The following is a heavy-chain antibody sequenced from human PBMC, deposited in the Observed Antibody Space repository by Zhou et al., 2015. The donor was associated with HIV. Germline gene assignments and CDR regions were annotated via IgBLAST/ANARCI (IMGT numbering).Heavy chain of an antibody. CDR3: ASAGVGDIVVVPAAILSRWSYYYMDV. CDR2: IIPIFGTA. CDR1: GGTFSSYA. J-gene: IGHJ6*03. Sequence: QVQLVQSGAEVKKPGSSVKVSCKASGGTFSSYAISWVRQAPGQGLEWMGGIIPIFGTANYAQKFQGRVTITADESTSTAYMELSSLRSEDTAVYYCASAGVGDIVVVPAAILSRWSYYYMDVWGKGTTVTVSS. D-gene: IGHD2-2*02. V-gene: IGHV1-69*01.